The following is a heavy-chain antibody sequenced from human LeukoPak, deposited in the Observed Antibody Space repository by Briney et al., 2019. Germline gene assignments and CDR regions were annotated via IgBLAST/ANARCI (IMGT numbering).Heavy chain of an antibody. V-gene: IGHV1-18*01. CDR2: ISAYNGNT. D-gene: IGHD2-15*01. CDR3: ARDTLLGYCSGGSCYSEDY. J-gene: IGHJ4*02. CDR1: GYTFTSYG. Sequence: ASVKVSCKASGYTFTSYGISWVRQAPGQGLEWMGWISAYNGNTNYAQKLQGRVTMTTDTSTSTAYMELRSLRSDDTAVYCCARDTLLGYCSGGSCYSEDYWRQGTLVTVSS.